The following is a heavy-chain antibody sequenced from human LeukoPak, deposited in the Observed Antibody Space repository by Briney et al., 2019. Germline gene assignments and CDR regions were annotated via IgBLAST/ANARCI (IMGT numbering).Heavy chain of an antibody. CDR2: ISSSSSYI. CDR1: GFTFSSYS. Sequence: GGSLRLSCAASGFTFSSYSMNWVRQAPGKGLEWVSSISSSSSYIYYADSVKGRFTISRDNAKNSLYLQMNSLRAEDTAVYYCARAQGLAVAGPAFDIWGQGTMVTVSS. CDR3: ARAQGLAVAGPAFDI. J-gene: IGHJ3*02. D-gene: IGHD6-19*01. V-gene: IGHV3-21*01.